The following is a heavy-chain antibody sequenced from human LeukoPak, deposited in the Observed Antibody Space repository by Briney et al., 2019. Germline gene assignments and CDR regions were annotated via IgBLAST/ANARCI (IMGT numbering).Heavy chain of an antibody. CDR3: ASGGIAAADDAYNYYGMDV. CDR1: GGSISSYY. V-gene: IGHV4-59*08. CDR2: IYYSGST. J-gene: IGHJ6*02. Sequence: PSETLSLTCTVSGGSISSYYWSWIRQPPGKGLEWIGYIYYSGSTNYNPSLTSRVTISVDTSKNQFSLKLRSVTAADTAVYYGASGGIAAADDAYNYYGMDVWGQGTTVTVSS. D-gene: IGHD6-13*01.